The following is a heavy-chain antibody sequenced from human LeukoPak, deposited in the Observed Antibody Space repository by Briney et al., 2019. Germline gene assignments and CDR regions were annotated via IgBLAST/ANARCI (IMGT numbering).Heavy chain of an antibody. Sequence: HPGGSLRLSCVASELTFSLYWMSWIRQAPGKGLEWVANINEGGNAKYYVDSVKGRFTISRDNAKNSLYLQMNNLRAEDTAVYYCARADLGTKQLPPSGLWGQGALATVSS. D-gene: IGHD3-3*01. V-gene: IGHV3-7*03. CDR1: ELTFSLYW. J-gene: IGHJ4*02. CDR3: ARADLGTKQLPPSGL. CDR2: INEGGNAK.